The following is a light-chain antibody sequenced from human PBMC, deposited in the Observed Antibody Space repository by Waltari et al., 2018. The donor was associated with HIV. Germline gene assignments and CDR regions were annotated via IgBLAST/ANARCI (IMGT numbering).Light chain of an antibody. J-gene: IGLJ2*01. CDR1: RSDVGSYNL. Sequence: QSALPQPASVSGSFGQSITISCTGTRSDVGSYNLVSWYQHHPGKAPKLIIYEVNKRPSGVSNRFSGSKSGNTASLTVSGLQAEDEADYYCCSYAGSSIPFGGGTKLTVL. CDR2: EVN. CDR3: CSYAGSSIP. V-gene: IGLV2-23*02.